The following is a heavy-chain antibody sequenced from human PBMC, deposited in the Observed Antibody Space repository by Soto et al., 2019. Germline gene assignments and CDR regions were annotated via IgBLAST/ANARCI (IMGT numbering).Heavy chain of an antibody. CDR1: GDSVSSNSAA. D-gene: IGHD5-18*01. CDR3: ARGGYSYGHYWLYT. Sequence: SQTLSLTCAISGDSVSSNSAAWNWIRQSPSRGLEWLGRTYYRSKWYNDYAVSVKSRITLNPDTSKNQFSLQLNSVSPEDTAVYYCARGGYSYGHYWLYTCGQGTLVTVSS. J-gene: IGHJ5*02. CDR2: TYYRSKWYN. V-gene: IGHV6-1*01.